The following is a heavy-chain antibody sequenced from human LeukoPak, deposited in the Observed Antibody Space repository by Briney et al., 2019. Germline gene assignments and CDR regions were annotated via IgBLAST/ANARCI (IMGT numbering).Heavy chain of an antibody. J-gene: IGHJ5*02. CDR2: INHSGST. CDR3: ARGREDSSSWDWFDP. D-gene: IGHD6-13*01. Sequence: SETLSLTCAVYGGSFRGYYWSWIRQPPGKGLEWIGEINHSGSTNYNPSLKSRVTISVDTSKNQFSLKLSSVTAADTAVYYCARGREDSSSWDWFDPWGQGTLVTVSS. V-gene: IGHV4-34*01. CDR1: GGSFRGYY.